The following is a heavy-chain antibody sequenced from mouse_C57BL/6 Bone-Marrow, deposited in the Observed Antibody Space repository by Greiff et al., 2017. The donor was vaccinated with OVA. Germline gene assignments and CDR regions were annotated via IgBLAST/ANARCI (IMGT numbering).Heavy chain of an antibody. CDR2: IRSKSNNYAT. V-gene: IGHV10-1*01. J-gene: IGHJ1*03. CDR3: VRQRTTVVDWYFDV. Sequence: EVQLVESGGGLVQPKGSLKLSCAASGFSFNTYAMNWVRQAPGKGLEWVARIRSKSNNYATYYADSVKDRFTISRDDSESMLYLQMNNLKTEDTAMYYCVRQRTTVVDWYFDVWGTGTTVTVSS. D-gene: IGHD1-1*01. CDR1: GFSFNTYA.